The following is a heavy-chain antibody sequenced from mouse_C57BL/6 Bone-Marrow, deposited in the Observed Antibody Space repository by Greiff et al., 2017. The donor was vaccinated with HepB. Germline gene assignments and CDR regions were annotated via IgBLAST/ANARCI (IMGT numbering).Heavy chain of an antibody. CDR1: GYAFTNYL. D-gene: IGHD2-2*01. Sequence: QVQLQQSGAELVRPGTSVKVSCKASGYAFTNYLIEWVKQRPGQGLEWIGVINPGSGGTNYNEKFKGKATLTADKSSSTAYMQLSSLTSEDSAVYFCARWLRRRRGFAYWGQATLVTVSA. CDR2: INPGSGGT. J-gene: IGHJ3*01. V-gene: IGHV1-54*01. CDR3: ARWLRRRRGFAY.